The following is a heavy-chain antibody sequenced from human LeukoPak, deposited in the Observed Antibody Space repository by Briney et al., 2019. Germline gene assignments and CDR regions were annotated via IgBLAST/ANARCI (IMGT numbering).Heavy chain of an antibody. CDR2: INHSGST. D-gene: IGHD6-25*01. J-gene: IGHJ6*02. V-gene: IGHV4-34*01. Sequence: SETLSLTCAVYGGSFSGYYWSWIRQPPGKGLEWIGEINHSGSTNYNPSLKSRVTISVDTSKNQFSLKLSFVTAADTAVYYCARDRVRDGLDVWGQGTTVTVSS. CDR3: ARDRVRDGLDV. CDR1: GGSFSGYY.